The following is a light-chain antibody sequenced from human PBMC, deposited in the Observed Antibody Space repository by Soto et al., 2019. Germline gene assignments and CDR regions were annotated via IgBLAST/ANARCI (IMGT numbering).Light chain of an antibody. CDR3: CSHAGGYTSVL. J-gene: IGLJ2*01. V-gene: IGLV2-23*01. CDR2: DGS. Sequence: QSALTQPAYVSGSPGQSITISCSGTSTDIDNYSFVSWYQQHPGQAPKLIIYDGSERPSGVSNRFSGSRSDNTASLTISGLQAEDEADYYCCSHAGGYTSVLFGGGTKLTVL. CDR1: STDIDNYSF.